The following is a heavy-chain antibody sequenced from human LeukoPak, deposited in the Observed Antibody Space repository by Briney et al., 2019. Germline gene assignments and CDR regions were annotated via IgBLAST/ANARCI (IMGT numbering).Heavy chain of an antibody. CDR2: ISGSGGST. J-gene: IGHJ4*02. Sequence: GGSLRLSCAASGFTFSSYAMSWVRQAPGKGLEWVSAISGSGGSTYYADSVKGRFTISRDNSKNTLYLQMNSLRAEDTAVYYCATSSGYSYGYEIDYWGQGTLVTVSS. CDR3: ATSSGYSYGYEIDY. D-gene: IGHD5-18*01. CDR1: GFTFSSYA. V-gene: IGHV3-23*01.